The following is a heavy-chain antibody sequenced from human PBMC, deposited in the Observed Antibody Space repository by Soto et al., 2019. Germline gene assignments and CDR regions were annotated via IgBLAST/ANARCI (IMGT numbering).Heavy chain of an antibody. V-gene: IGHV1-2*04. Sequence: ASVKVSCKASGYTFTGYYMHWVRQAPGQGLEWMGWINPNSGGTNSAQKFQGWVTMTRDTSISTAYMELSRLRSDDTAVYYCARDKYYYGSGSYYMAPYYYGMDVWAQGTTVTVPS. D-gene: IGHD3-10*01. CDR3: ARDKYYYGSGSYYMAPYYYGMDV. CDR1: GYTFTGYY. CDR2: INPNSGGT. J-gene: IGHJ6*02.